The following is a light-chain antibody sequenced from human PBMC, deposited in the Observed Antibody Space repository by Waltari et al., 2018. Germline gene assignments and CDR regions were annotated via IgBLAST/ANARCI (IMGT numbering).Light chain of an antibody. V-gene: IGLV3-21*02. CDR1: NLRFRS. J-gene: IGLJ3*02. CDR3: QMWNSFSDHWV. CDR2: DDW. Sequence: SDVLTQPPSVSVAPGQTARITCGGSNLRFRSIHWYQQKPGQAPGGVVNDDWGRPSGLPERFSGSNSGDTATLTISRVEAGDEADYYCQMWNSFSDHWVFGGGTKLTVL.